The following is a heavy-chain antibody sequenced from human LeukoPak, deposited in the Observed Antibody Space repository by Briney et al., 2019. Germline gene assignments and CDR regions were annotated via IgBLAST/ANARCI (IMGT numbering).Heavy chain of an antibody. CDR1: ATPQDTLRVYF. J-gene: IGHJ4*02. CDR3: ARQRPRMGMGYYFDY. D-gene: IGHD2-15*01. Sequence: ASVKVSCKGLATPQDTLRVYFISGWRQAPEKGLNGWGGMIPMFGTANYAQKFQGRVTITADESTRTAYMELSSLRSEDTAVYYCARQRPRMGMGYYFDYWGQGTLVTVSS. CDR2: MIPMFGTA. V-gene: IGHV1-69*13.